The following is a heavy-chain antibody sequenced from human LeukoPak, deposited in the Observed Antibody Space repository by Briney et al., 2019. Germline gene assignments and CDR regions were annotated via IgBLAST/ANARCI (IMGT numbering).Heavy chain of an antibody. D-gene: IGHD6-19*01. CDR1: GGSISSGSYY. CDR2: IYYSGST. J-gene: IGHJ5*02. CDR3: AVQWLVPGGWFDP. Sequence: SETLSLTCTVSGGSISSGSYYWSWIRQPAGKGLEWIGYIYYSGSTNYNPSLKSRVTISVDTSKNQFSLKLSSVTAADTAVYYCAVQWLVPGGWFDPWGQGTLVTVSS. V-gene: IGHV4-61*10.